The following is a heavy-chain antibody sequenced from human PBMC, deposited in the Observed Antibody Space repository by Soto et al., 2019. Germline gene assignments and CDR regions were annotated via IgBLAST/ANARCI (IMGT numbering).Heavy chain of an antibody. CDR3: VKWPSANYYYYGMDV. Sequence: VGSLRLSCAASGFTFSSYAMSWVRQAPGKGLEWVSAISGSGGSTYYADSVKGRFTISRDNSKNTLYLQMNSLRAEDTAVYYCVKWPSANYYYYGMDVWGQGTTVTVSS. J-gene: IGHJ6*02. D-gene: IGHD6-25*01. CDR2: ISGSGGST. CDR1: GFTFSSYA. V-gene: IGHV3-23*01.